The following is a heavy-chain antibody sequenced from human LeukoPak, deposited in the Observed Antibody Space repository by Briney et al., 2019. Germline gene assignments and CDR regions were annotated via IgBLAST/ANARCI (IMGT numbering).Heavy chain of an antibody. Sequence: SETLSLTCAVSGGSISSGGYSWSWIRQPPGKGLEWIGYIYHSGSTYYNPSLKSRVTISVDRSKNQFSLKLSSETAADTAVYYCARGYCSGGSCYSDYWGQGTLVTVSS. CDR3: ARGYCSGGSCYSDY. CDR2: IYHSGST. J-gene: IGHJ4*02. CDR1: GGSISSGGYS. D-gene: IGHD2-15*01. V-gene: IGHV4-30-2*01.